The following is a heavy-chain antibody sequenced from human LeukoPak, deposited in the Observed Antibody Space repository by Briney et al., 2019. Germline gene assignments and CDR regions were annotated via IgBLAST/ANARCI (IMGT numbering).Heavy chain of an antibody. Sequence: GGSLRLSCAASGFTFSSYAMSWVRQAPGKGLEWVSGINWNGSNTTYADSVRGRFTISRDNAKNSLYLQLNSLRAEDTALYYCARSSSSGWYALDYWGQGTLVTVSS. J-gene: IGHJ4*02. CDR3: ARSSSSGWYALDY. D-gene: IGHD6-19*01. CDR2: INWNGSNT. CDR1: GFTFSSYA. V-gene: IGHV3-20*04.